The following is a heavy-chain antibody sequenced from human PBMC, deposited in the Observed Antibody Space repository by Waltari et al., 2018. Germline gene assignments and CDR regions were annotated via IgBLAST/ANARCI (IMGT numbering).Heavy chain of an antibody. V-gene: IGHV3-49*04. CDR3: TRDGGTISSSWFDY. Sequence: EVQLVESGGGLVQPGRSLRLSCTASGFNFGDYAMSWVRQAPGTGLEWVGFIRSKAYGGTTEYAASVKGRFSISRDDSKSIAYLQMNSLKTEDTAVYYCTRDGGTISSSWFDYWGQGTLVTVSS. D-gene: IGHD1-1*01. CDR1: GFNFGDYA. CDR2: IRSKAYGGTT. J-gene: IGHJ5*01.